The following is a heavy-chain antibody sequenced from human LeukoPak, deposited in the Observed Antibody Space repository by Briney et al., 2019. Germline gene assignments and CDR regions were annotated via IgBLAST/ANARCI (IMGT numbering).Heavy chain of an antibody. CDR1: GGSISSGGYY. CDR3: ARHVYRNTIFGVVISGLNWFDP. Sequence: KPSETLSLTCTVSGGSISSGGYYWSWIRQHPGKGLEWIGYIYYSGSTYYNPSLKSRVTISVDTSKNQFSLKLSSVTAADTAVYYCARHVYRNTIFGVVISGLNWFDPWGQGTLVTVSS. D-gene: IGHD3-3*01. V-gene: IGHV4-39*01. J-gene: IGHJ5*02. CDR2: IYYSGST.